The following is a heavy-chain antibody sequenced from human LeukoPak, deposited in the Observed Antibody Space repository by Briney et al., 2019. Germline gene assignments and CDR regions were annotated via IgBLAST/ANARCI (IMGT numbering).Heavy chain of an antibody. CDR3: ARDPVPAYAFDI. J-gene: IGHJ3*02. Sequence: PSETLSLTCTVSGGSISSGSYYWSWIRQPAGKGLEWIGRIYTSGSTNYNPSLKSRVTISVDTSKNQFSLKLSSVTAADTAVYYCARDPVPAYAFDIWGQGTMATVSS. CDR2: IYTSGST. D-gene: IGHD2-2*01. V-gene: IGHV4-61*02. CDR1: GGSISSGSYY.